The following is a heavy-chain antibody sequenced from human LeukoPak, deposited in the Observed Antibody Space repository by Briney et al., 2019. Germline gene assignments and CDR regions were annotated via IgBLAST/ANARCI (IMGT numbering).Heavy chain of an antibody. CDR2: INPNSGGT. V-gene: IGHV1-2*02. CDR1: GYTFTGYY. D-gene: IGHD6-13*01. J-gene: IGHJ4*02. CDR3: ARDSGGQLVFSITTYYFDY. Sequence: ASVKVSCKASGYTFTGYYMHWVRQAPGQGLEWMGWINPNSGGTNYAQKFQGRVTMTRDTSISTAYMELSRLRSDDTAVYYCARDSGGQLVFSITTYYFDYWGQGALVTVSS.